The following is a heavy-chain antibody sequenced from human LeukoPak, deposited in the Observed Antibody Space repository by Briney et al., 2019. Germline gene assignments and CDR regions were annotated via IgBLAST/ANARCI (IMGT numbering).Heavy chain of an antibody. CDR2: ISGSGGSA. J-gene: IGHJ4*02. CDR3: ASSVAYYYDSSGYDPFDY. V-gene: IGHV3-23*01. Sequence: PGGSLRLSCAASGFTFSSYAMSWVRQAPGKGLEWVSAISGSGGSAYYADSVKGRFTISRDNSKNTLYLQMNSLRAEDTAVYYCASSVAYYYDSSGYDPFDYWGQGTLVTVSS. D-gene: IGHD3-22*01. CDR1: GFTFSSYA.